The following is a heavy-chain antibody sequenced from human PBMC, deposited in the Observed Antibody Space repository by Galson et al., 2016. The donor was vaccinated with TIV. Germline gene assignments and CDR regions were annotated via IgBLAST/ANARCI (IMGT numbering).Heavy chain of an antibody. D-gene: IGHD2-2*01. CDR3: ATELYCSSISCYYYYGLDV. V-gene: IGHV1-18*04. Sequence: SVKVSCKASGYSFLSYGMTWVRQAPGRGLERLGWISAYNGDIKSARKFQGRVTMTTDTSTNTAYMELRSLGSDDTAVYYFATELYCSSISCYYYYGLDVWGHGTTVTVS. CDR1: GYSFLSYG. CDR2: ISAYNGDI. J-gene: IGHJ6*02.